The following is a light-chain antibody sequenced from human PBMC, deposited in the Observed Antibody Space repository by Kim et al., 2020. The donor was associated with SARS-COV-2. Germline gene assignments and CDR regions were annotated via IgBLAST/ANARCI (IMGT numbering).Light chain of an antibody. J-gene: IGKJ1*01. CDR1: QSIINR. CDR3: QQRYMWPRT. Sequence: EIVSTQSPATLSLSPGERATLSCRASQSIINRLAWYQQKPGQAPRLFIYDASNRTPGIPARFSGSGSGTDFTLSVSSLEPEDSAVDYCQQRYMWPRTFGQGTKVDIK. V-gene: IGKV3-11*01. CDR2: DAS.